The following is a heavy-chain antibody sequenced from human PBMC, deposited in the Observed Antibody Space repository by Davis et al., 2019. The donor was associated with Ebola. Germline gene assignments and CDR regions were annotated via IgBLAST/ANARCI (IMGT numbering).Heavy chain of an antibody. J-gene: IGHJ6*04. CDR1: GFTFTSSA. CDR3: AKSGLSFGVVKYHYGMDV. Sequence: SVKVSCKASGFTFTSSAVQWVRQARGQRLEWIGWIVVGSGNTNYAQKFQERVTITRDMSTSTAYMELNSLRAEDTAVYYCAKSGLSFGVVKYHYGMDVWGKGTTVTVSS. CDR2: IVVGSGNT. V-gene: IGHV1-58*01. D-gene: IGHD3-3*01.